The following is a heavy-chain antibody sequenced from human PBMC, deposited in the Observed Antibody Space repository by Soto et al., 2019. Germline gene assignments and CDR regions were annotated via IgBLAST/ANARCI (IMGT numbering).Heavy chain of an antibody. CDR1: GFNFSSYG. CDR3: AKAHIVVVTAIHWFDP. D-gene: IGHD2-21*02. V-gene: IGHV3-30*18. J-gene: IGHJ5*02. Sequence: QVQLVESGGGVVQPGRSLRLSCAASGFNFSSYGMHWVRQAPGKGLEWVAVISYDGSNKYYADSVKGRFTISRDNSKNTLYLQMNSLRAEDTAVYYCAKAHIVVVTAIHWFDPWGQGTLVTVSS. CDR2: ISYDGSNK.